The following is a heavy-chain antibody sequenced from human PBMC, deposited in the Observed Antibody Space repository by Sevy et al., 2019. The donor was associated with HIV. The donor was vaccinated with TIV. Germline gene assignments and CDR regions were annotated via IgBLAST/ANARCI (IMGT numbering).Heavy chain of an antibody. Sequence: SETLSLTCTVSGGSISSSSYYWGWIRQPPGKGLEWIGGIYYSGGTYYNPSLKSRVTISVDTSKNQFSLKLSSVTAADTAVYYCARHTGRWIAAAGTGEYYFDYWGQGTRVTVSS. J-gene: IGHJ4*02. CDR2: IYYSGGT. D-gene: IGHD6-13*01. V-gene: IGHV4-39*01. CDR3: ARHTGRWIAAAGTGEYYFDY. CDR1: GGSISSSSYY.